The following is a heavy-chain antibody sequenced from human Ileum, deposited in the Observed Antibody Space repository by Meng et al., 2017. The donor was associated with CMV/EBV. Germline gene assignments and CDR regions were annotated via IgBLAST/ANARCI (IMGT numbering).Heavy chain of an antibody. CDR1: WDSVSSNSVT. V-gene: IGHV6-1*01. J-gene: IGHJ4*02. CDR2: TYYRSKWYN. D-gene: IGHD3-22*01. CDR3: TRAYYYDSSGYYDY. Sequence: VRRHPSGPGLVKPSQTLSLPCAISWDSVSSNSVTWNWIRQSPSRGLEWLGRTYYRSKWYNDYAVSVKSRITINPDTSKNQFSLQLNSMTPEDTAVYYCTRAYYYDSSGYYDYWGQGTLVTVSS.